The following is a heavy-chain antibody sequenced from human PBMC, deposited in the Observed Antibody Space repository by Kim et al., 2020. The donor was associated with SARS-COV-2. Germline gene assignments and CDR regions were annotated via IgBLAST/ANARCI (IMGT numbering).Heavy chain of an antibody. CDR3: ARDRVGATEFDC. D-gene: IGHD1-26*01. CDR2: T. J-gene: IGHJ4*02. V-gene: IGHV1-2*02. Sequence: TNYAHRFQGRVTRTRDTSINTAYMELSGLRSDDTAVYFCARDRVGATEFDCWGQGTLVTVSS.